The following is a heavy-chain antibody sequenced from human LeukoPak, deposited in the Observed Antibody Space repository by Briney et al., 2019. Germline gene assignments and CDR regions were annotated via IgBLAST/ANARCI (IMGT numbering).Heavy chain of an antibody. CDR2: FDPEDGET. CDR3: ATVYLLRVRGVIPNGFDP. V-gene: IGHV1-24*01. CDR1: GYTLTELS. D-gene: IGHD3-10*01. J-gene: IGHJ5*02. Sequence: ASVAVSCTVSGYTLTELSMHWVRQAPGKGLEWMGGFDPEDGETIYAQKFQGRVTMTEDTSTDTAYMELSSLRSEDTAVYYCATVYLLRVRGVIPNGFDPRGQGTLVTVSS.